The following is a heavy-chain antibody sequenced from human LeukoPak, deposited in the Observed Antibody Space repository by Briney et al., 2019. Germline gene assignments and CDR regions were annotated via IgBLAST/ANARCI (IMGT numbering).Heavy chain of an antibody. D-gene: IGHD2-21*01. CDR3: ARGVGGADY. Sequence: GGSLRLSCAASVFTFTIYWMSWVRQAPGKGLQWVANINQDGSEKSYVDSVKDRFTISRDNAKNSLSLQMNSLRAEDTAVDYCARGVGGADYWGQGTLVTVSS. J-gene: IGHJ4*02. V-gene: IGHV3-7*01. CDR2: INQDGSEK. CDR1: VFTFTIYW.